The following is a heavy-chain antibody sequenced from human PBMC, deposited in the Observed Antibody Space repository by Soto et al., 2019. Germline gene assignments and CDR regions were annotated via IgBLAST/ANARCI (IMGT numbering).Heavy chain of an antibody. V-gene: IGHV3-33*01. Sequence: QVQLVESGGGVVEPGRSLRLSCAASEFTFSNYGMHWVRQAPGKGLEWVAVILNDGSNRYHADSVKDRFTISRDNSKNTLYLQMNSLRDEYTAVYYCARDDEYSGNGMDVWGQGTTVTVS. D-gene: IGHD3-10*01. CDR1: EFTFSNYG. CDR3: ARDDEYSGNGMDV. J-gene: IGHJ6*02. CDR2: ILNDGSNR.